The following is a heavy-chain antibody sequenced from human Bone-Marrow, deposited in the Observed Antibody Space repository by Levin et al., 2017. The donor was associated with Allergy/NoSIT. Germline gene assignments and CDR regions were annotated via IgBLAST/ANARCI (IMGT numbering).Heavy chain of an antibody. V-gene: IGHV4-61*02. CDR1: GGSISSGSYY. CDR3: ARVLRVVAGYYYYYMDV. Sequence: SETLSLTCTVSGGSISSGSYYWSWIRQPAGKGLEWIGRIYTSGSTNYNPSLKSRVTISVDTSKNQFSLKLSSVTAADTAVYYCARVLRVVAGYYYYYMDVWGKGTTVTVSS. D-gene: IGHD2-15*01. CDR2: IYTSGST. J-gene: IGHJ6*03.